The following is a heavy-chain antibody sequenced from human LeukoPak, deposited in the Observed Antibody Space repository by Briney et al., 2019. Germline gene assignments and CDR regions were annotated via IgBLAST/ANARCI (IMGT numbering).Heavy chain of an antibody. D-gene: IGHD3-22*01. J-gene: IGHJ4*02. Sequence: GGSLRLSCAAPGFTFSRYWMHWVRHAPGKGLVWVSRINSDGSFTTYADSVEGRFTISRDNAKNTLYLQMNSLRADDTAVYYCARDPNYDSSGYPFDYWGQGTLVTVSS. V-gene: IGHV3-74*01. CDR1: GFTFSRYW. CDR2: INSDGSFT. CDR3: ARDPNYDSSGYPFDY.